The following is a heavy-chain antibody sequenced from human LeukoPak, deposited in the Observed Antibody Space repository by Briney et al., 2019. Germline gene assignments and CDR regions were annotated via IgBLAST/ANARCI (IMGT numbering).Heavy chain of an antibody. CDR2: IKEDGSDK. V-gene: IGHV3-7*05. Sequence: GGSLRLSCSASAFTFSVYWMTWVRQAPGKGLEWVATIKEDGSDKYYVESVRGRFTVSRDNAENSLYLQMNSLTAEDTALYYCVRDGIRDIPGIITIRYDYWGQGTLVTVSS. CDR3: VRDGIRDIPGIITIRYDY. D-gene: IGHD3-10*01. CDR1: AFTFSVYW. J-gene: IGHJ4*02.